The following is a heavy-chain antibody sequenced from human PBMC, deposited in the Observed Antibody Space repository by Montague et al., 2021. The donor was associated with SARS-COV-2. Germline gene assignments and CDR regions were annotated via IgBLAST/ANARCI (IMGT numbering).Heavy chain of an antibody. J-gene: IGHJ3*02. CDR2: ISYDGSNK. CDR1: GFTFSSYA. CDR3: ATELELSAFDI. D-gene: IGHD1-7*01. V-gene: IGHV3-30*04. Sequence: YLSLSCSASGFTFSSYAMHWVRQAPGKGLEWVAVISYDGSNKYYVDSVKGRFTISRDNSKNTLYLQMNSLRAEDTAVYYCATELELSAFDIWGQGTMVTVSS.